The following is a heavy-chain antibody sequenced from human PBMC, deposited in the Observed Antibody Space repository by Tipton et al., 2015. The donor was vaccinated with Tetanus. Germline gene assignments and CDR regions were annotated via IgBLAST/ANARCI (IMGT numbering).Heavy chain of an antibody. CDR1: GFIFSKYG. Sequence: SLRLSCAASGFIFSKYGIHWVRQPPGRGLEWVAVISDVGDKTFYADSVKGRFTISRDNSKNTLFLQMNGLRIEDTAMYYCEKGIRGGYSNSIDYWGQGILVIVSS. CDR3: EKGIRGGYSNSIDY. CDR2: ISDVGDKT. J-gene: IGHJ4*02. V-gene: IGHV3-30*18. D-gene: IGHD3-16*01.